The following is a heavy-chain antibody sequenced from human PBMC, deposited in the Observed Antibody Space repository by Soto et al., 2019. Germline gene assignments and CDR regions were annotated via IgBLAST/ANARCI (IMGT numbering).Heavy chain of an antibody. V-gene: IGHV4-39*01. CDR1: GCSIISTSYF. J-gene: IGHJ4*02. CDR3: ARLIYDSSGYYYYFDY. CDR2: IYYTGST. D-gene: IGHD3-22*01. Sequence: SEILSLTCTVSGCSIISTSYFWGWIRQPPGKGLEWIGSIYYTGSTSYISSLKSRVTISIDTSKNQFSLKLSSVTAADTAVYYCARLIYDSSGYYYYFDYWGQGTLVTVSS.